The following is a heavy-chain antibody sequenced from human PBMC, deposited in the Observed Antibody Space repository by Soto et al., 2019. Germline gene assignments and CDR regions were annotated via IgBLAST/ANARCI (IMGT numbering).Heavy chain of an antibody. CDR3: ARDPGSGDCSGGSCYYDY. CDR1: GFTFSSYA. Sequence: PGGSLRLSFAASGFTFSSYAMHWVRQAQGKGLEWVAVISYDGSNKYYADSVKGRFTISRDNSKNTLYLQMNSLRAEDTAVYYCARDPGSGDCSGGSCYYDYWGQGTLVTVSS. J-gene: IGHJ4*02. D-gene: IGHD2-15*01. CDR2: ISYDGSNK. V-gene: IGHV3-30-3*01.